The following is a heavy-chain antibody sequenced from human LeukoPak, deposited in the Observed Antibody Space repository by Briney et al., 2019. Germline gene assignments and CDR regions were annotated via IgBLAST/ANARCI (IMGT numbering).Heavy chain of an antibody. J-gene: IGHJ5*02. CDR3: ARNYGDYADWFDP. Sequence: SETLSLTCTVSGGSISSYYWSWIRQPPGKGLEWIGYIYYSGSTNYNPSLKSRVTISVDTSKNQLSLKLSSVTAADTAVYYCARNYGDYADWFDPWGQGTLVTVSS. CDR1: GGSISSYY. CDR2: IYYSGST. D-gene: IGHD4-17*01. V-gene: IGHV4-59*01.